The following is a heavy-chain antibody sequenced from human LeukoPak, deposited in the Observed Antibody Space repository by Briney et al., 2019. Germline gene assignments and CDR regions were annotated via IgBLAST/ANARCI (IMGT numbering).Heavy chain of an antibody. J-gene: IGHJ6*03. CDR1: GGSFSDYY. V-gene: IGHV4-34*01. D-gene: IGHD3-10*01. Sequence: SETLSLTCAVYGGSFSDYYWSWIRQPPGKGLEWIGEINHSGSTNYNPSLKRRVTISVDTSKKQFSLRLSSVNAADTAVYYCARQFPPIFAMVRTIFYYMDVWGKGTTVTISS. CDR3: ARQFPPIFAMVRTIFYYMDV. CDR2: INHSGST.